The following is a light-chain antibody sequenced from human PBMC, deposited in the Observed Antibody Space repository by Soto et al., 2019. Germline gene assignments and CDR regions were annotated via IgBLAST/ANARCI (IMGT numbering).Light chain of an antibody. CDR1: QDILSW. CDR3: QQANSFPST. J-gene: IGKJ3*01. V-gene: IGKV1-12*01. CDR2: ASS. Sequence: DIQMTQSPSSVSASVGDRVTITCRASQDILSWLAWYQQKPGEAPRLLIYASSNVQSVVPSRFSGSGSGTDFTLTISSLQPEDFATYYCQQANSFPSTFGPGTRLDIK.